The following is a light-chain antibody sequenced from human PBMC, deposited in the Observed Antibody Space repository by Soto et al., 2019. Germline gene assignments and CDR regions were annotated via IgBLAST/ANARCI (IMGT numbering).Light chain of an antibody. V-gene: IGKV3-15*01. J-gene: IGKJ5*01. Sequence: IVLTQSPATLSVLPGESAHLSCRASQSVSSNLAWYQQKPGQAPRLLIYGASTRATGIPARFSGSGSGTEFTLNISSLQSEDFAVYYCQQYNNWPPTWTFGQGTRLEIK. CDR2: GAS. CDR3: QQYNNWPPTWT. CDR1: QSVSSN.